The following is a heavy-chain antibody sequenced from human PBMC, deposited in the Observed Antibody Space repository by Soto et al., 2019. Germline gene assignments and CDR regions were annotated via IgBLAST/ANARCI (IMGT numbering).Heavy chain of an antibody. J-gene: IGHJ4*02. D-gene: IGHD6-19*01. V-gene: IGHV3-30*18. CDR1: GFTFSSYG. Sequence: GGALRLSCAASGFTFSSYGMHWVRQAPGKGLGWVAVISYDGSNKYYADSVKGRFTISRDNSKNTLYLQMNSLRAEDAAVYYCAKIPLSDSSRWYADYWGQGTLVTVSS. CDR3: AKIPLSDSSRWYADY. CDR2: ISYDGSNK.